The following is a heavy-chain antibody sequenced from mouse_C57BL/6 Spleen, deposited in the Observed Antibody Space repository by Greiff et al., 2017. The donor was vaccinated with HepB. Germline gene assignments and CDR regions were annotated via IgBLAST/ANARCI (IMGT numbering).Heavy chain of an antibody. CDR3: ASGIYYGNHGAMDY. Sequence: VQLQQSGAELVRPGTSVKVSCKASGYAFTNYLIEWVKQRPGQGLEWIGVINPGSGGTNYNEKFKGKATLTADKSSSTAYMQLSSLTSEDSAVYFCASGIYYGNHGAMDYWGQGTSVTVSS. CDR1: GYAFTNYL. V-gene: IGHV1-54*01. CDR2: INPGSGGT. J-gene: IGHJ4*01. D-gene: IGHD2-1*01.